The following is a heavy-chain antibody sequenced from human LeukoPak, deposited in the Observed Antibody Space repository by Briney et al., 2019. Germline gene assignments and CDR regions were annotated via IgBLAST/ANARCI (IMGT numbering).Heavy chain of an antibody. CDR1: GFNFRSYW. Sequence: GGSLRLSCAASGFNFRSYWMHWVRQVPGKGLVWVSGIKGDASSTTYADSVRGRFTISRDNSKNTLYPQMNSLRAEDTAVYYCAKEGRSGYYFDYWGQGTLVTVSS. D-gene: IGHD3-22*01. CDR3: AKEGRSGYYFDY. J-gene: IGHJ4*02. V-gene: IGHV3-74*01. CDR2: IKGDASST.